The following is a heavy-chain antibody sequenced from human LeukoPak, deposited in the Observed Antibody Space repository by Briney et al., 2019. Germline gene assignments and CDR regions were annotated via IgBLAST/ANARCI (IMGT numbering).Heavy chain of an antibody. Sequence: SVKVSCKASGGTFSSYAISWVRQAPGQGLEWMGGIIPIFGTANYAQKFQGRVTITADESTSTAYMELSSPRSEDTAVYYCARDNYYDSSGYIFDYWGQGTLVTVSS. CDR2: IIPIFGTA. D-gene: IGHD3-22*01. J-gene: IGHJ4*02. CDR3: ARDNYYDSSGYIFDY. CDR1: GGTFSSYA. V-gene: IGHV1-69*13.